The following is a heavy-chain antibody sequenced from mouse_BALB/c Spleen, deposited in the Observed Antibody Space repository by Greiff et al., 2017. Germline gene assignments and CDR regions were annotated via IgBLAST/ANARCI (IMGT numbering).Heavy chain of an antibody. D-gene: IGHD2-4*01. V-gene: IGHV14-1*02. CDR2: IDPENGNT. CDR1: GFNITDYY. J-gene: IGHJ3*01. Sequence: EVQLQQSGAELVRPGAFVKLSCTASGFNITDYYMHWVKQRPEQGLEWIGWIDPENGNTIYDPKFQGKASITADTSSNTAYLQLSSLTSEDTAVYYCARDYDYDGFAYWGQGTLVTVAA. CDR3: ARDYDYDGFAY.